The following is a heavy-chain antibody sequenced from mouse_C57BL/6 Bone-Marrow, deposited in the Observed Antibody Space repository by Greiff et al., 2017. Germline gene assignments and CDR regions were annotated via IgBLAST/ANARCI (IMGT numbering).Heavy chain of an antibody. Sequence: VQLQQPGAELVKPGASVKLSCKASGYTFTSYWMQWVKQRPGQGLEWIGEIDPSDSYTNYNQKFKGKATLTVDTSSSTAYMQLSSLTSEDSAVYCCARGDLWLRRHAMDYWGQGTSVTVSS. V-gene: IGHV1-50*01. CDR3: ARGDLWLRRHAMDY. CDR2: IDPSDSYT. D-gene: IGHD2-2*01. J-gene: IGHJ4*01. CDR1: GYTFTSYW.